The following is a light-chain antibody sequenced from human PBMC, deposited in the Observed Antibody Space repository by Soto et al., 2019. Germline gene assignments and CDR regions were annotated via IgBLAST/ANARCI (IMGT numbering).Light chain of an antibody. CDR1: SSDVGSYNL. CDR2: EGS. J-gene: IGLJ1*01. CDR3: CSYAGSHYV. Sequence: QSALTQPASLYGSPGQSITISCTGTSSDVGSYNLVSWYQQHPGKAPKLMIYEGSKRPSGVSNRFSGSKSGNTASLTISGLQAEDEADYYCCSYAGSHYVFGTGTKVTVL. V-gene: IGLV2-23*01.